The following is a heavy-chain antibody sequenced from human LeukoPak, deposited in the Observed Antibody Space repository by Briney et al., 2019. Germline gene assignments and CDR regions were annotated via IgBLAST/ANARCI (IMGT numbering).Heavy chain of an antibody. V-gene: IGHV3-30-3*01. CDR3: ARDYCSGGSCPDIIYYYYGMDV. CDR1: GFTFSSYA. CDR2: ISYDGSNK. Sequence: GGSLRLSCAASGFTFSSYAMHWVRQAPGKGLEWVAVISYDGSNKYYADSVKGRFTISRDNSKNTLCLQMNSLRAEDTAVYYCARDYCSGGSCPDIIYYYYGMDVWGQGTTVTVSS. J-gene: IGHJ6*02. D-gene: IGHD2-15*01.